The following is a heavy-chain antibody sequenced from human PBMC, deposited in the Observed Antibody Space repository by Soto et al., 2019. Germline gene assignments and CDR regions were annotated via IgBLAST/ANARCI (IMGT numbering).Heavy chain of an antibody. J-gene: IGHJ5*02. CDR3: ARDRGYCSSTSCSGPVNWFEP. V-gene: IGHV4-30-2*01. CDR2: IYHSGST. Sequence: PSETLSLTCAVSGGSISSGGYSWSWIRQPPGKGLEWIGYIYHSGSTYYNPSLKSRVTISVDRSKNQFSLKLRSVTAADTAVYYCARDRGYCSSTSCSGPVNWFEPLGQGALVKISS. CDR1: GGSISSGGYS. D-gene: IGHD2-2*01.